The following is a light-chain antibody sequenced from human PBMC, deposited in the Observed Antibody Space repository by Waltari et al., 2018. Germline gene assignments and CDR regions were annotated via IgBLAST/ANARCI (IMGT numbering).Light chain of an antibody. CDR1: SSNIGAGYD. Sequence: QSVLTQPPSVSGAPGQRVTISCPGRSSNIGAGYDVPWYQQLPGTAPKLLIYGNSNRPSGVPDRFSGSKSGTSASLAITGLQAEDEADYYCQSYDSSLSGLVFGGGTKLTVL. CDR2: GNS. V-gene: IGLV1-40*01. J-gene: IGLJ2*01. CDR3: QSYDSSLSGLV.